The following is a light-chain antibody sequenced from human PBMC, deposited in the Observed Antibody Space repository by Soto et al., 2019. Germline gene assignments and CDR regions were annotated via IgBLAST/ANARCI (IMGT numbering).Light chain of an antibody. CDR2: GAS. V-gene: IGKV3-15*01. Sequence: EIVLTQSPGTLSLSPGERATLSCRASQSVSNNYLAWYQQKPGQAPRLLIYGASTRATGIPARFSGSGSGTEFTLTINSLQSEDFAVYYCQQYNNWPRTFGHGTKVDNK. CDR1: QSVSNN. J-gene: IGKJ1*01. CDR3: QQYNNWPRT.